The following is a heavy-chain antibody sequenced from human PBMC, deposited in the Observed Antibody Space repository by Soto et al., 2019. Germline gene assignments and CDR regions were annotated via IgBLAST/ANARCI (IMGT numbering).Heavy chain of an antibody. CDR2: IYYSGST. V-gene: IGHV4-61*05. D-gene: IGHD2-2*01. Sequence: SETLSLTCTVSGASITTNNYYWGCLRQPPGKGLEWIGYIYYSGSTNYNPSLKSRVTISVDTSKNQFSLKLSSVTAADTAVYYCARHVPYCSDTSHCAYGMDVWGQGTTVTVSS. CDR1: GASITTNNYY. CDR3: ARHVPYCSDTSHCAYGMDV. J-gene: IGHJ6*02.